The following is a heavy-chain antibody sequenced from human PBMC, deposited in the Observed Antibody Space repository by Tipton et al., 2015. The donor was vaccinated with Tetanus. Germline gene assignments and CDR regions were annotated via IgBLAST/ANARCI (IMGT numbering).Heavy chain of an antibody. CDR1: GDTYTTHG. V-gene: IGHV1-69*06. D-gene: IGHD3-22*01. CDR3: ARSRGGTRVYYAIAF. Sequence: QSGAEVKRPGSSVKASCKASGDTYTTHGVTWVRQAPGQRLEWIGGIIPVFGTITYAQRFQGRLSITADKSTNTAYMELSRLTSEDTAVYYCARSRGGTRVYYAIAFWGQGTLVTVSS. J-gene: IGHJ4*02. CDR2: IIPVFGTI.